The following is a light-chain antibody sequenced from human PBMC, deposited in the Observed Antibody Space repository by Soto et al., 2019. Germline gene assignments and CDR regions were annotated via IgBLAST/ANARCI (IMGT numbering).Light chain of an antibody. V-gene: IGKV1-27*01. CDR3: QQSYSTPWT. CDR2: AAS. J-gene: IGKJ1*01. CDR1: QDIRNY. Sequence: DIQMTQSPSSLSASVGDRVTITCRASQDIRNYLAWYQQKPGKVPKLLIYAASTLQSGVPSRFSGSGSGTDFTLTISSLQPEDFATYYCQQSYSTPWTFGQGTRWIT.